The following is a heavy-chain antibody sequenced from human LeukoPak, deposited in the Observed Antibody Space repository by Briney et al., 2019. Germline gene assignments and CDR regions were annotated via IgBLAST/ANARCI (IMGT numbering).Heavy chain of an antibody. CDR3: ARASVLTGYYTAVTFDY. CDR2: IYTSGST. CDR1: GGSISTYY. V-gene: IGHV4-4*07. J-gene: IGHJ4*02. D-gene: IGHD3-9*01. Sequence: SETLSLTCTISGGSISTYYWSWIRQPAGQGLEWIGRIYTSGSTNYNPSLKSRVTMSVDTSKNQFSLTLTSVTAADTAVYYCARASVLTGYYTAVTFDYWGQGTLVTVSS.